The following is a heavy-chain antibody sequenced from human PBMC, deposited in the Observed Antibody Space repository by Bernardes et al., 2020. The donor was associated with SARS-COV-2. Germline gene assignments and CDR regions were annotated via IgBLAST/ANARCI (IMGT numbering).Heavy chain of an antibody. CDR2: IYYSGST. CDR3: ARSDSRPIFGLVTPFDY. J-gene: IGHJ4*02. V-gene: IGHV4-59*01. D-gene: IGHD3-3*01. CDR1: GGSISSYY. Sequence: SETLSLTCTVSGGSISSYYWSWIRQPPGKGLEWIGYIYYSGSTNYNPSLKSRVTISVDTSENQFSLKLSSVTAADTAVYYCARSDSRPIFGLVTPFDYWGQGTLVTVSS.